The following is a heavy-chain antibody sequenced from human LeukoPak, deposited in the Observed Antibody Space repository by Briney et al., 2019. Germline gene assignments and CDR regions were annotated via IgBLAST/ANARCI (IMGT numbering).Heavy chain of an antibody. D-gene: IGHD3-10*02. CDR1: GFTFSSYS. J-gene: IGHJ6*04. V-gene: IGHV3-21*01. Sequence: PGGSLRLSCAASGFTFSSYSMNWVRQAPGKGLEWVSSISSFSRYIYYADSVKGRFTISRDNARNSLYLQMNSLGAEDTAVYYCAELGITMIGGVWGKGTTVTISS. CDR2: ISSFSRYI. CDR3: AELGITMIGGV.